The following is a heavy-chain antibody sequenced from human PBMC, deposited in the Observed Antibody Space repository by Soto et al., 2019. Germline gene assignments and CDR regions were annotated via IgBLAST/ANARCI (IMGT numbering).Heavy chain of an antibody. CDR3: ARVPGP. Sequence: SETLSLTCAVSVGSISSGGYSWSWIRQPPGKGLEWIGYIYHSGSTYYNPSLKSRVTISVDRSKNQFSLKLSSVTAADTAGYYCARVPGPGGQGTRVLVSS. CDR2: IYHSGST. CDR1: VGSISSGGYS. V-gene: IGHV4-30-2*01. J-gene: IGHJ5*02.